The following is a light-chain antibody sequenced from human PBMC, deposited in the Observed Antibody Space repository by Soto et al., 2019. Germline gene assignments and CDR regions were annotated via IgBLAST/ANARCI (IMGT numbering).Light chain of an antibody. J-gene: IGKJ1*01. V-gene: IGKV1-5*03. CDR3: QQYETYWT. Sequence: GARVTITCRASQSIGSWLAWYQQKPGKAPKFLIYKASTLESGVPSRFSGSGSGTEFTLTISSLQPDDFATYYCQQYETYWTFGQGTKVEIK. CDR1: QSIGSW. CDR2: KAS.